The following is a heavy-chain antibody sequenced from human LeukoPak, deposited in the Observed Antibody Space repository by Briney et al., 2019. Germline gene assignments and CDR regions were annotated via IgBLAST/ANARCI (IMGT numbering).Heavy chain of an antibody. CDR3: ARGVDCSGGSCYSESDYYFDY. CDR2: ISAYNGNT. J-gene: IGHJ4*02. D-gene: IGHD2-15*01. Sequence: ASVTVSCKASGYTFTSYGISWVRQAPGQGLEWMGWISAYNGNTNYAQKLQGRVTMTTDTSTSTAYMELRSLRSDDTAVYYCARGVDCSGGSCYSESDYYFDYWGQGTLVTVSS. V-gene: IGHV1-18*01. CDR1: GYTFTSYG.